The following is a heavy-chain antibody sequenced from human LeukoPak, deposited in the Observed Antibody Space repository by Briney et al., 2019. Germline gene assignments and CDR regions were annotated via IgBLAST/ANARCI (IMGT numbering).Heavy chain of an antibody. CDR2: ISSGSSSI. Sequence: GGSLRLSCAGTGFTFSSYSMKWVRQAPGKGVEGGSYISSGSSSIYYAESVKGRFTISRDNAKNSLYLQMSGLRDEDTAVYYCASDSYGHFDYWGQGTLVTVSS. D-gene: IGHD5-18*01. V-gene: IGHV3-48*02. J-gene: IGHJ4*02. CDR1: GFTFSSYS. CDR3: ASDSYGHFDY.